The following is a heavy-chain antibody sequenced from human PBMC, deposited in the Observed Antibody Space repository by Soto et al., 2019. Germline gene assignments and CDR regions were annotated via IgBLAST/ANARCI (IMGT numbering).Heavy chain of an antibody. J-gene: IGHJ3*02. D-gene: IGHD4-17*01. CDR1: GYTFTSYG. Sequence: QVQLVQSGAEVKKPGASVKVSCKASGYTFTSYGTSWGRQAPGQGLEWMGWISAYNGNTNYAQKLQGRVTMTTDTSTSTAYMELRSLRSDDTAVYYCAMAKGTYGDYLDAFDIWGQGTMVTVSS. CDR3: AMAKGTYGDYLDAFDI. V-gene: IGHV1-18*01. CDR2: ISAYNGNT.